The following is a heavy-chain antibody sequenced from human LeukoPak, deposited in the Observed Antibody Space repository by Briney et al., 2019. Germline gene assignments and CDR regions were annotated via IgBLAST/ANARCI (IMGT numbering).Heavy chain of an antibody. V-gene: IGHV1-18*01. CDR3: ARKEVRGVIYQGYYYYGMDV. Sequence: ASVKVSCKASGYTFTSYGISWVRQAPGQGLEWMGWISAYNGNTNYAQKFQGRLTITADESTSTAYMELSSLRSEDTAVYYCARKEVRGVIYQGYYYYGMDVWGQGTTVTVSS. CDR2: ISAYNGNT. J-gene: IGHJ6*02. CDR1: GYTFTSYG. D-gene: IGHD3-10*01.